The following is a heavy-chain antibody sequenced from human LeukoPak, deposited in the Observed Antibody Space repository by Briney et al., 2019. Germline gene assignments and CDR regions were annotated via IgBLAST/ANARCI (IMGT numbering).Heavy chain of an antibody. Sequence: GGSLRLSCAASGFTFSSSWMKWVRQAPGKGLESVAVIKEDGSEKLCVDSVKGRFAISRDNAKNTLYLQVNSLRAEDTAIYYCARLRVTGTRAIYYFDYWGQGTLVTVSS. D-gene: IGHD1-20*01. J-gene: IGHJ4*02. CDR1: GFTFSSSW. V-gene: IGHV3-7*02. CDR2: IKEDGSEK. CDR3: ARLRVTGTRAIYYFDY.